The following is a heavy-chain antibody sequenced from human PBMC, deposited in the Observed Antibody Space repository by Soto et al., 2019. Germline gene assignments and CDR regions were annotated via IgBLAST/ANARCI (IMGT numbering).Heavy chain of an antibody. V-gene: IGHV4-39*01. J-gene: IGHJ5*02. CDR2: IHFSGST. D-gene: IGHD3-3*01. Sequence: SETLSLTCTVSGVSLSSPFFYWGWIRQPPGKGLEWIGSIHFSGSTYYNPSLKSRVTISVDTSKNQFSLKLSSVTAADTAVYYCASGVLEWLLWNWFDPWGQGTLVTVSS. CDR1: GVSLSSPFFY. CDR3: ASGVLEWLLWNWFDP.